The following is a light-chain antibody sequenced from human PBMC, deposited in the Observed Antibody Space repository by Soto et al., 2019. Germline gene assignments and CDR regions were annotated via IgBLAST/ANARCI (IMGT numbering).Light chain of an antibody. V-gene: IGKV1-5*03. CDR1: QSISSW. Sequence: DIQMTQSPSTLSASVGDRVTITCRASQSISSWLAWYQQKPGKAPKLLIYKASSLESGVPSRFSGSGSGTEFTLTISSLQPDDFATYYCQQYNIYSWTLRQGTKVDIK. CDR2: KAS. J-gene: IGKJ1*01. CDR3: QQYNIYSWT.